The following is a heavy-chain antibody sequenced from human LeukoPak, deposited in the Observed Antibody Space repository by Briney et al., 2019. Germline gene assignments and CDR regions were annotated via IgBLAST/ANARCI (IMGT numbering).Heavy chain of an antibody. J-gene: IGHJ4*02. V-gene: IGHV4-39*02. CDR1: GGSISSSSYY. CDR3: ARDVGGSGSYGAIIDY. CDR2: IYYSGST. D-gene: IGHD3-10*01. Sequence: SETLSLTCTVSGGSISSSSYYWGWLRQPPGKGLEWIGSIYYSGSTYYNPSLKRRVTISVDTSKNLFSLRLSSLTAADTAVYFCARDVGGSGSYGAIIDYWGQGTLVTVSA.